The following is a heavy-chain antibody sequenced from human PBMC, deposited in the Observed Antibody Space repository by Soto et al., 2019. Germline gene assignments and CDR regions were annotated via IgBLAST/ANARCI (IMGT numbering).Heavy chain of an antibody. Sequence: GGSLRLSCAASGFTFSNYAMTWVRQAPGKGLEWVSNLSGTGGDAYYAGSVKGRFTISRDNSKNSLYLEMNTLRADDSGLYYCARGPRVSSTGTGAHWGRGTLVTVSS. CDR2: LSGTGGDA. CDR1: GFTFSNYA. V-gene: IGHV3-23*01. CDR3: ARGPRVSSTGTGAH. D-gene: IGHD1-1*01. J-gene: IGHJ4*02.